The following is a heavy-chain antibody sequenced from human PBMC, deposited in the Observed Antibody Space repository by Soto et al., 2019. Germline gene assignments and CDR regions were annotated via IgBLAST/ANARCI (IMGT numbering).Heavy chain of an antibody. CDR3: AAGVMVRGVIKLFNWFDP. J-gene: IGHJ5*02. CDR2: IVVGSGNT. V-gene: IGHV1-58*01. Sequence: TSVKPSSKASRFTFTSTSLQSLRHARGQRLEWIGWIVVGSGNTNYAQKFQERVTITRDMSTSTAYMELSSLRSEDTAVYYCAAGVMVRGVIKLFNWFDPWGQGTLVTVSS. D-gene: IGHD3-10*01. CDR1: RFTFTSTS.